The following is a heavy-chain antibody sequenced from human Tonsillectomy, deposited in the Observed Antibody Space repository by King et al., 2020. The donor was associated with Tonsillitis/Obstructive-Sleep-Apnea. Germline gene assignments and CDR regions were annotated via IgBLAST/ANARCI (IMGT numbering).Heavy chain of an antibody. D-gene: IGHD3-3*01. J-gene: IGHJ3*02. CDR2: ISSSGSTR. V-gene: IGHV3-48*03. CDR1: GFNFSSYE. CDR3: ARVTPRITIFGVVIEVDAFVI. Sequence: VQLVESGGGLVQPGGSLRISCAASGFNFSSYEMNWVRQAPGKGLEWVSYISSSGSTRDYADSVKGRFTISRDNAKNSLYLQMNSLRAEDTAVYYCARVTPRITIFGVVIEVDAFVIWGQGTMVTVSS.